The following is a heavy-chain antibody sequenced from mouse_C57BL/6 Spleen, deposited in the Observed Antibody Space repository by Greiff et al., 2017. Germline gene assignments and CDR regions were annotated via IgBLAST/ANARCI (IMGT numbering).Heavy chain of an antibody. J-gene: IGHJ4*01. CDR3: ARTSAYYKNYAMDY. Sequence: EVMLVESGGGLVKPGGSLKLSCAASGFTFSDYGMHWVRQAPEKGLEWVAYISSGSSTIYYADTVKGRFTISRDNAKNTLFLQMTSLRSEDTAMYYCARTSAYYKNYAMDYWGQGTSVTVSS. D-gene: IGHD2-12*01. CDR2: ISSGSSTI. V-gene: IGHV5-17*01. CDR1: GFTFSDYG.